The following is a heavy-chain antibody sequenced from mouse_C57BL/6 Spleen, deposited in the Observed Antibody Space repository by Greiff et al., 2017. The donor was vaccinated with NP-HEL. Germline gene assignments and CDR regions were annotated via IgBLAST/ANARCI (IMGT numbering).Heavy chain of an antibody. V-gene: IGHV1-26*01. J-gene: IGHJ4*01. D-gene: IGHD2-3*01. CDR3: ARSGAGYYSYAMDY. Sequence: EVQLQQSGPELVKPGASVKISCKASGYTFTDYYMNWVKQSHGKSLEWIGDINPNNGGTSYNQKFKGKATMTVDKSSSTAYMELRSLTSEDSAVYYCARSGAGYYSYAMDYWGHGTSVTVSS. CDR2: INPNNGGT. CDR1: GYTFTDYY.